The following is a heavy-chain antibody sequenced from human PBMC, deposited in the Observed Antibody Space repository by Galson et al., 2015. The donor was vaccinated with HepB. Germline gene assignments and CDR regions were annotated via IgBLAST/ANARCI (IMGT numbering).Heavy chain of an antibody. CDR2: IYYSGST. D-gene: IGHD1-26*01. CDR3: ARDTASGHALGPLDY. CDR1: GGSISSSSYY. Sequence: TLSLTCTVSGGSISSSSYYWGWIRQPPGKGLEWIGSIYYSGSTYYNPSLKSRVTISVDTSKNQFSLKLSSVTAADTAVYYCARDTASGHALGPLDYWGQGTLVTVSS. J-gene: IGHJ4*02. V-gene: IGHV4-39*07.